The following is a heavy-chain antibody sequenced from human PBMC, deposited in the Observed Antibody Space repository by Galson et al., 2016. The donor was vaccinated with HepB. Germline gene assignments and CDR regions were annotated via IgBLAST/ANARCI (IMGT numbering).Heavy chain of an antibody. CDR1: GFTFSRYS. Sequence: SLRLSCAASGFTFSRYSMNWVRQAPGKGLEWVSYISSSSSTIYYAGSLKGRFTISRDNAKNSLYLQMNSLRAEDTAVYYCARDDPYYYGMDVWGHGTTVTVSS. J-gene: IGHJ6*02. CDR2: ISSSSSTI. CDR3: ARDDPYYYGMDV. V-gene: IGHV3-48*04.